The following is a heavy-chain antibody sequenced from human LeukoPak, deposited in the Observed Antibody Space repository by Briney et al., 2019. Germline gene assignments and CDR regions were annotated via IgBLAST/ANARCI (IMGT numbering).Heavy chain of an antibody. CDR1: GGSISSYY. Sequence: PPETLSLTCTVSGGSISSYYWSWIRQPPGKGLEWIGYIYYSGSTNYNPSLKSRVTISVDTSKNQFSLKLSPVTAADTAVYYCARWWAGLQHWGQGTLVTVSS. D-gene: IGHD2-15*01. V-gene: IGHV4-59*08. CDR2: IYYSGST. CDR3: ARWWAGLQH. J-gene: IGHJ1*01.